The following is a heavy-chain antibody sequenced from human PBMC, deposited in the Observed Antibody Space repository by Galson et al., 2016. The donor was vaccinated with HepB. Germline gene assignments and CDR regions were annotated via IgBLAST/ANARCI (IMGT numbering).Heavy chain of an antibody. CDR1: GGSISGSNYY. D-gene: IGHD3-10*01. Sequence: SETLSLTCTVSGGSISGSNYYWGWIRQPPGKGLEWMGSMYNSGITHSNPSLKSRVTISVDTSKMQFSLRLSSVTAADTAVYYCARHMGRGVIYGMDVWGQGTTVTVSS. J-gene: IGHJ6*02. CDR3: ARHMGRGVIYGMDV. CDR2: MYNSGIT. V-gene: IGHV4-39*01.